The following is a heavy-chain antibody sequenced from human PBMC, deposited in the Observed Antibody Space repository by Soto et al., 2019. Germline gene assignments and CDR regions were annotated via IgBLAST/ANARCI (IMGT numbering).Heavy chain of an antibody. V-gene: IGHV3-21*01. CDR3: ARGYGSGNYPHYFEY. CDR2: ISSSSYI. J-gene: IGHJ4*02. CDR1: GFTFSSYS. Sequence: EVQLVESGGGLVKPGGSLRLSCAASGFTFSSYSMNWVRQAPGKGLEWVSSISSSSYIFYADSVKGRFTISRDNAKNSLSLQMNSLRAEDTAVYYCARGYGSGNYPHYFEYWGQGTLVTVSS. D-gene: IGHD3-10*01.